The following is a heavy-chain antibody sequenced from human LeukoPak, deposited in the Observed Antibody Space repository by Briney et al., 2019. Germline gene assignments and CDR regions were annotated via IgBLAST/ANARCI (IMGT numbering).Heavy chain of an antibody. CDR1: GFTFSTYC. CDR3: VRDFRSADY. Sequence: GGSLRLSCAASGFTFSTYCMHRVRQAPGKGPMWVSRICPDGTVTNYADSVKARFIISRDNARNTVYLQMNSLRVEDTAVYYCVRDFRSADYWGQGTLVTVSS. CDR2: ICPDGTVT. J-gene: IGHJ4*02. V-gene: IGHV3-74*01.